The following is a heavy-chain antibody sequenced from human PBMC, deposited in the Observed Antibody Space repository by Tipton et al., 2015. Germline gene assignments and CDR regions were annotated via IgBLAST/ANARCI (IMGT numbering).Heavy chain of an antibody. CDR1: DGSISAYY. CDR2: IYYSGTS. V-gene: IGHV4-59*01. Sequence: TLSLTCTVSDGSISAYYWSWIRQPPGKGLEWIGFIYYSGTSIYSPSLEGRVTMSVDTAKNQFSLKLASVTAADTAMYYCARTRYCFGTTCHEDYFYGMDVWGQGTMVTVSS. D-gene: IGHD2-2*01. CDR3: ARTRYCFGTTCHEDYFYGMDV. J-gene: IGHJ6*02.